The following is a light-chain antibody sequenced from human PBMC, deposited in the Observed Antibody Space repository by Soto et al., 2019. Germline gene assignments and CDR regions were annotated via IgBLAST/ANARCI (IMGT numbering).Light chain of an antibody. Sequence: EIVMTQSPATLSVSPGERATLSCRASQSVSSNLAWYQQKPGQAPRLLIYGASTRATGIPARFSGSGSGTGFTLTISSRQSEDFAVCYCQQYNNWPPGVTFGPGTKVDIK. CDR3: QQYNNWPPGVT. CDR2: GAS. CDR1: QSVSSN. J-gene: IGKJ3*01. V-gene: IGKV3-15*01.